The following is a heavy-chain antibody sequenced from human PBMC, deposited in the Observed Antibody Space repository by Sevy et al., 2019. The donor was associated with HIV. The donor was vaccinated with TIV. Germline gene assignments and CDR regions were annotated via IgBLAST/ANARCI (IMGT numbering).Heavy chain of an antibody. V-gene: IGHV3-30*18. J-gene: IGHJ4*02. CDR1: GFTFSSYG. CDR2: ISYDRSNK. CDR3: AKDLNYYDSSGYLDY. Sequence: GGSLRLSCAASGFTFSSYGMHWVRQAPGKGLEWVAVISYDRSNKYYADSVKGRFTISRDNSKNTLYLQMNSLRAEDTAVYYCAKDLNYYDSSGYLDYWGQGTLVTVSS. D-gene: IGHD3-22*01.